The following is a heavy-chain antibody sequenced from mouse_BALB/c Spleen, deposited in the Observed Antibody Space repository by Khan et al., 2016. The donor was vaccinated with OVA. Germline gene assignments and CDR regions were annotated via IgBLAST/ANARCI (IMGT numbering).Heavy chain of an antibody. J-gene: IGHJ2*01. D-gene: IGHD1-1*01. V-gene: IGHV1-20*02. CDR1: GYSFTGYF. CDR2: INPHIGET. Sequence: VQLKQSGPELVKPGASVKISCKASGYSFTGYFMNWVKQSHGKSLEWIGRINPHIGETFYNQKFTGKATLTVDESSSTAHMDLRSLASEDSAVYYCERIYRSYFDYWGQGTTRTVSS. CDR3: ERIYRSYFDY.